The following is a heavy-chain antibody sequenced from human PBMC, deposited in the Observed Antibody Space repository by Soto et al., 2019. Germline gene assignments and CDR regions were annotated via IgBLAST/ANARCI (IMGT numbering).Heavy chain of an antibody. D-gene: IGHD1-26*01. Sequence: GGSLRLSCAASGLTFSSYSMNWVRQAPGKGLEWVSYISSSSSTIYYADSVKGRFTISRDNAKNSLYLQMNSLRAEDTAVYYCGREEGLLNWFDPWGQGTLVTLSS. CDR3: GREEGLLNWFDP. CDR1: GLTFSSYS. V-gene: IGHV3-48*01. J-gene: IGHJ5*02. CDR2: ISSSSSTI.